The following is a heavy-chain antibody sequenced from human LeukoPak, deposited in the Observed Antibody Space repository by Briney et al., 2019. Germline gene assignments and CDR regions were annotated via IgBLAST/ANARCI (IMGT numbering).Heavy chain of an antibody. D-gene: IGHD5-18*01. CDR3: AGIQQWSWRAFDI. CDR2: IHGGGST. V-gene: IGHV3-53*01. Sequence: GGSLRLSCAASGFTVSANYMSWVRQAPGKGLEWVSIIHGGGSTYYADSVKGRFTISRDNSKNTLYLQMNSLRAEDTAVYYCAGIQQWSWRAFDIWGQGTMVTVSS. CDR1: GFTVSANY. J-gene: IGHJ3*02.